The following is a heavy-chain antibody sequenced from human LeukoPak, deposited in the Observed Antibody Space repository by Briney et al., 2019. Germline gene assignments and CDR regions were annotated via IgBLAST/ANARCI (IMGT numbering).Heavy chain of an antibody. CDR2: ISSSSSYI. CDR3: ARADYDSSGCYHYYFDY. J-gene: IGHJ4*02. Sequence: GGSLRLSCAASGFTFSSYSMNWVRQAPGKGLEWVSSISSSSSYIYYADSVKGRFTISRDNAKNSLYLQMNSLRAEDTAVYYCARADYDSSGCYHYYFDYWGQGTLVTVSS. CDR1: GFTFSSYS. V-gene: IGHV3-21*01. D-gene: IGHD3-22*01.